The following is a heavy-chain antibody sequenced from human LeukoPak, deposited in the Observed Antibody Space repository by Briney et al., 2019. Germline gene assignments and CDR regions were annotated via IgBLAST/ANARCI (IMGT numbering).Heavy chain of an antibody. Sequence: GASVKVSCKASGYTFTGYYMHWVRQAPGQGLEWMGWINPNSGGTNYAQKFQGRVTMTRDTSISTAYMELSRLRSDDTAVYYCAREGRYSSSWSRGSEYYFDYWGQGTLVTVSS. CDR1: GYTFTGYY. D-gene: IGHD6-13*01. CDR2: INPNSGGT. V-gene: IGHV1-2*02. J-gene: IGHJ4*02. CDR3: AREGRYSSSWSRGSEYYFDY.